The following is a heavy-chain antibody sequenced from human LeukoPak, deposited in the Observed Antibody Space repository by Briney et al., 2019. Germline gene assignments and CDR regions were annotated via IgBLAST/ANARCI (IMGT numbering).Heavy chain of an antibody. CDR2: INPISGGT. Sequence: ASVKVSCKASGYTFIGYYIHWVRQAPGQGLEWMGRINPISGGTNYAQKFQGRVIMARDRSINTIYMEVSRLTSEDTALYYCARGEFSDNSGLFDYWGQGTLVTVSS. CDR3: ARGEFSDNSGLFDY. CDR1: GYTFIGYY. J-gene: IGHJ4*02. D-gene: IGHD3-22*01. V-gene: IGHV1-2*02.